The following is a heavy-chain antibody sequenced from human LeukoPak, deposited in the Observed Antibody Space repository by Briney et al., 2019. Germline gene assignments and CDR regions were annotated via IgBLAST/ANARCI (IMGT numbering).Heavy chain of an antibody. CDR1: GFTFSNYW. Sequence: GGSLRLSCAAPGFTFSNYWMGWVRQAPGKGLEWVTVISSDGSNKYYADSVKGRFTISRDNSKNTLYLQMNSLRAEDTAVYYCAREGGGEYYFDYWGQGTLVTVSS. CDR3: AREGGGEYYFDY. D-gene: IGHD3-16*01. CDR2: ISSDGSNK. V-gene: IGHV3-30*03. J-gene: IGHJ4*02.